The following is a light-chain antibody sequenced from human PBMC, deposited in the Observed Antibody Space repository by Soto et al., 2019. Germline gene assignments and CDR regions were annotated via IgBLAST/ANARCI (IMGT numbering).Light chain of an antibody. J-gene: IGKJ1*01. CDR3: XQXXXXARR. V-gene: IGKV3D-15*03. Sequence: MTQSPSTLSASVGDRVVTISCRASQYINTRLAWYQHRPGQSPRLLIYQTSLRAAGIPARFSDSGSGTDFTITMSDVQAEDFALYXXXQXXXXARRFAQGTKVDIK. CDR1: QYINTR. CDR2: QTS.